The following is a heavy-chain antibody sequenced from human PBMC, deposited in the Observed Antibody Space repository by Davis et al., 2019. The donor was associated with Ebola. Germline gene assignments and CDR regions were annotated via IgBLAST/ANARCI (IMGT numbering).Heavy chain of an antibody. CDR3: ARAVFHEVLDY. CDR2: VSYSEREK. V-gene: IGHV3-30*04. J-gene: IGHJ4*02. Sequence: PGGSLRLSCAASGFTFRDYAMHWVRQAPGKGLEWVAVVSYSEREKFYADSVKGRFTIARDNSDNTLYLQMNSLTADDTAVYYCARAVFHEVLDYWGQGTPVTVSS. CDR1: GFTFRDYA. D-gene: IGHD3-3*01.